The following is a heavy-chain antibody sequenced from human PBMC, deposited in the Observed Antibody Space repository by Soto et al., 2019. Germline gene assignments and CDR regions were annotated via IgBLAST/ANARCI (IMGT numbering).Heavy chain of an antibody. V-gene: IGHV4-34*01. CDR1: GGSFSSYH. J-gene: IGHJ4*02. Sequence: SETLSLTCAVYGGSFSSYHWSWIRQTPGKGLEWIGEINHLTITNYNPSLKSRVIISLDTPKNQFSLKLSSVTAADTAVYYCARGYDTALAPIFWGQG. D-gene: IGHD5-18*01. CDR3: ARGYDTALAPIF. CDR2: INHLTIT.